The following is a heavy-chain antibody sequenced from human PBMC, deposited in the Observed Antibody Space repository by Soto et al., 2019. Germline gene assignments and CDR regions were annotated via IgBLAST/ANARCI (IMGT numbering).Heavy chain of an antibody. CDR1: GFTFSNYV. CDR3: ARARSNSYYYGMGV. J-gene: IGHJ6*02. V-gene: IGHV3-33*01. Sequence: PWVSRRRSCAASGFTFSNYVMHWVRQAPGKGLERVSLIWADGNNKYYADSVKGRFTISRDNSKNTQYLQMNSLRAEDMAVYYCARARSNSYYYGMGVWGHGTTVTVSS. CDR2: IWADGNNK. D-gene: IGHD4-4*01.